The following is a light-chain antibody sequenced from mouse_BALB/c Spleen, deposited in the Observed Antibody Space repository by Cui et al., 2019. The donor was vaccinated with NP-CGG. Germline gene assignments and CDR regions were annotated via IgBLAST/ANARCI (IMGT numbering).Light chain of an antibody. J-gene: IGLJ1*01. CDR1: TGAVTTSNY. CDR3: ALWYSNHWV. V-gene: IGLV1*01. Sequence: QAVVTHESALTTSPGETATLTCRSSTGAVTTSNYANWVQAKPDHLFTGLIGGTNNRVPGVPARFSGSLIGDKAALTITGAQTEDEAIYFCALWYSNHWVFGGGTKLTVL. CDR2: GTN.